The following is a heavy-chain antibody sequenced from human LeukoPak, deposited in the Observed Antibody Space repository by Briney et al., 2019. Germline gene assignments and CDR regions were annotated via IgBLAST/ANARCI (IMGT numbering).Heavy chain of an antibody. V-gene: IGHV4-61*02. D-gene: IGHD3-22*01. CDR2: IYTSGST. J-gene: IGHJ3*02. CDR3: ARDIDYYDSSGYYAAFDI. Sequence: SQTLSLTCTVSGGSISSGSYYWSWIRQPAGKGLEWIGRIYTSGSTNYNPSLKSRVTISVDTSKNQFSLKLSSVTAADTVVYYCARDIDYYDSSGYYAAFDIWGQGTMVTVSS. CDR1: GGSISSGSYY.